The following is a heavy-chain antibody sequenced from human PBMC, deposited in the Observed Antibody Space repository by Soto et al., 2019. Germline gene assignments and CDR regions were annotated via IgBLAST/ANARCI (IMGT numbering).Heavy chain of an antibody. Sequence: EVQLVETGGGLIQPGGSLRLSCAASGFTVSSNYMSWVRQAPGKGLEWVSVIYSGGSTYYADSVKGRFTISRDNSKNTLYLQMNRLRAEDTAVYYCARVLPGPYYEHLFDYWGQGTLVTVSS. J-gene: IGHJ4*02. CDR2: IYSGGST. D-gene: IGHD3-3*01. CDR3: ARVLPGPYYEHLFDY. CDR1: GFTVSSNY. V-gene: IGHV3-53*02.